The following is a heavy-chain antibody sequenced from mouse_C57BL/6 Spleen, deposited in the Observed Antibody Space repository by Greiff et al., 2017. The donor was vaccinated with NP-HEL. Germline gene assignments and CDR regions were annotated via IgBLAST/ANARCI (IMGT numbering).Heavy chain of an antibody. V-gene: IGHV1-20*01. Sequence: EVQLQQSGPELVKPGDSVKISCKASGYSFTGYFMNWVMQSHGKSLEWIGRINPYNGDTFYNQKFKGKATLTVDKSSSTAHMELRSLTSEDSAVYYCARWDYGSSLYFDYWGQGTTLTVSS. CDR1: GYSFTGYF. CDR3: ARWDYGSSLYFDY. D-gene: IGHD1-1*01. J-gene: IGHJ2*01. CDR2: INPYNGDT.